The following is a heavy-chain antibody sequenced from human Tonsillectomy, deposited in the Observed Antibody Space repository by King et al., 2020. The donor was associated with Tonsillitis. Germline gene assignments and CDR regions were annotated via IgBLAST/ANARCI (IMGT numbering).Heavy chain of an antibody. D-gene: IGHD1-1*01. CDR3: ASTTPPYYYYYMDV. J-gene: IGHJ6*03. Sequence: VQLQESGPGLVKPSQTLSLTCNVSGGSINSAGYYWSWIRQHPGKGLEWIGYISYSGNTFYNPSLKSRLTISLDTSKNQFSLKVSSVNAADTAMYYCASTTPPYYYYYMDVWGKGTTVTVSS. V-gene: IGHV4-31*03. CDR2: ISYSGNT. CDR1: GGSINSAGYY.